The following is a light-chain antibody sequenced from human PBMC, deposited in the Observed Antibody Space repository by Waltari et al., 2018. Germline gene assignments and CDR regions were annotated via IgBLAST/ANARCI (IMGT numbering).Light chain of an antibody. Sequence: QSVLTQPPPASGPPGQRVTISCSGRSSNIGGNSVTWYQQPPRTAPKLHIYTNNQRPSGVPDRFSGSKSATSASLGISGLQSEDEADYYCAAWDDSLNGYVFGTGTKVTVL. J-gene: IGLJ1*01. V-gene: IGLV1-44*01. CDR3: AAWDDSLNGYV. CDR2: TNN. CDR1: SSNIGGNS.